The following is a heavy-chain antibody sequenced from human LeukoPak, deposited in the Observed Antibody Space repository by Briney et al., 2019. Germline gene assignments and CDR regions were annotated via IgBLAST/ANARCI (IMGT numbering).Heavy chain of an antibody. J-gene: IGHJ4*02. CDR1: GYAFTTYD. CDR3: ARVWDVDTAMVGDY. CDR2: MNPNSGNT. V-gene: IGHV1-8*03. D-gene: IGHD5-18*01. Sequence: APVKVSCKASGYAFTTYDINWVRQAPGQGLEGKGWMNPNSGNTGYAQKFQGRVTITRNTSISTAYMELSSLRSEDTAVYYCARVWDVDTAMVGDYWGQGTLVTVSS.